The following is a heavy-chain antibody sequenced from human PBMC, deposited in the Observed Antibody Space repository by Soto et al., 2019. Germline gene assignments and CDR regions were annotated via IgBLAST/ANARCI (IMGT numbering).Heavy chain of an antibody. CDR2: ISYDGSNE. J-gene: IGHJ4*02. CDR1: GFTFSSYG. Sequence: QVQLVESGGGVVQPGRSLRLSCEASGFTFSSYGMHWVRQAPGKGLEWVAFISYDGSNEYYADSVRGRFAISRDNSRNSVSLHLSSLRGEDTAVYFCAKDISGSGSCSDYWGQGSVVTVSS. D-gene: IGHD3-10*01. V-gene: IGHV3-30*18. CDR3: AKDISGSGSCSDY.